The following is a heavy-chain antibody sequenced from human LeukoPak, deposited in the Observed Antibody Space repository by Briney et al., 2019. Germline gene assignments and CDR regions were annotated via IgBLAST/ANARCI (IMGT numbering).Heavy chain of an antibody. CDR2: ISAYNGNT. J-gene: IGHJ4*02. CDR3: ARDIPPGYCSGGSCYFDY. CDR1: GYTFTSYG. D-gene: IGHD2-15*01. Sequence: ASVKVSCKASGYTFTSYGISWVRQAPGQGLEWMGWISAYNGNTNYAQKLQGRITMTTDTSTSTAYMELRSLRSEDTVVYYCARDIPPGYCSGGSCYFDYWGQGTLVTVSS. V-gene: IGHV1-18*04.